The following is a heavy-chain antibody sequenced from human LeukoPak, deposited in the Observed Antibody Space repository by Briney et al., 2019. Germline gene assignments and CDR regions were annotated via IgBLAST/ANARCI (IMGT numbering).Heavy chain of an antibody. J-gene: IGHJ6*02. CDR1: GGSISSGDYY. D-gene: IGHD6-19*01. V-gene: IGHV4-30-4*01. CDR3: ARSLAASRHYYYYGMDV. Sequence: PSQTLSLTCTVSGGSISSGDYYWSWIRQPPGKGLEWIGEINHSGSTNYNPSLKSRVTISVDTSKNQFSLKLSSVTAADTAVYYCARSLAASRHYYYYGMDVWGQGTTVTVSS. CDR2: INHSGST.